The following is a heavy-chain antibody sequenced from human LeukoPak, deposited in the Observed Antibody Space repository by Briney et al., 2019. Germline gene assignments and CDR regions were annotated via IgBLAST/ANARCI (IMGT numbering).Heavy chain of an antibody. CDR1: GGSFSGYY. CDR2: INHSGST. V-gene: IGHV4-34*01. Sequence: PSETLSLTCAVYGGSFSGYYWSWLRQPPGKGLEWIGEINHSGSTNYNPSLKSRVTISVDTSKNQFSLKLSSVTAADTAVYYCARDPYYYDSSGPPGSFDYWGQGTLVTVSS. D-gene: IGHD3-22*01. J-gene: IGHJ4*02. CDR3: ARDPYYYDSSGPPGSFDY.